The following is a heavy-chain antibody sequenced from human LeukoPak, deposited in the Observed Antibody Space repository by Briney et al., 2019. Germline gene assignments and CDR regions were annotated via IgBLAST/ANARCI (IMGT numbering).Heavy chain of an antibody. D-gene: IGHD1/OR15-1a*01. J-gene: IGHJ6*03. V-gene: IGHV3-48*04. CDR2: ISSSSGNII. Sequence: GGSLRLSCVASGFSFRGYSMNCVCQAPGKGLEWVSYISSSSGNIIYYADSVKGRFTISRDNAKNSLYLQMNSLRVEDTAVYYCASGKWKNGYYMDVWGKGTTVTVSS. CDR1: GFSFRGYS. CDR3: ASGKWKNGYYMDV.